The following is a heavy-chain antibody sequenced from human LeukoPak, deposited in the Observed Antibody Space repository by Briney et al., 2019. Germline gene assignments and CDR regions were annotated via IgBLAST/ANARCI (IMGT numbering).Heavy chain of an antibody. CDR1: GFTFSSYW. Sequence: TGGSLRLSCAASGFTFSSYWMSWVRQAPGKGLEWVANIKQDGSEKYYVDSVKGRFTISRDNAKNSLYLQMNSLRAEDTAVYYCARGGATKGITMIVVGYYYYYMDVWGKGTTVTVSS. CDR2: IKQDGSEK. J-gene: IGHJ6*03. CDR3: ARGGATKGITMIVVGYYYYYMDV. D-gene: IGHD3-22*01. V-gene: IGHV3-7*01.